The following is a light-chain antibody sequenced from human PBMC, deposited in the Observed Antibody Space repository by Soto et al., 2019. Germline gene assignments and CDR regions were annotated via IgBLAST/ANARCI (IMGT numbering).Light chain of an antibody. Sequence: ALTQPASVSGSPGQSITISCTGTSSDIGAYNYVSWYQQYPGRAPKLMIYEVNNRPSGVSNRFSGSKSGNTASLTISGLQAEDEADYYCSSFTTSSTYVVGAGTKVTVL. CDR1: SSDIGAYNY. CDR2: EVN. CDR3: SSFTTSSTYV. J-gene: IGLJ1*01. V-gene: IGLV2-14*01.